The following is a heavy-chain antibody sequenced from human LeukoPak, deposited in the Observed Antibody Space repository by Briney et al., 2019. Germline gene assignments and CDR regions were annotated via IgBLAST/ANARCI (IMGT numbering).Heavy chain of an antibody. J-gene: IGHJ4*02. Sequence: SVKVSCKASGGTFSSYAISWVRQAPGQGLEWMGRIIPILGIANYAQKFQGRVTITADKSTSTAYMELSSLRSEDTAVYYCASGKGQWRPFDYWGQGTLVTVSS. D-gene: IGHD6-19*01. CDR1: GGTFSSYA. CDR3: ASGKGQWRPFDY. CDR2: IIPILGIA. V-gene: IGHV1-69*04.